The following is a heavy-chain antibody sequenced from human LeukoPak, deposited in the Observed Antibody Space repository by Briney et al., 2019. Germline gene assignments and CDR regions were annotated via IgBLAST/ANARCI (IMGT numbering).Heavy chain of an antibody. CDR2: ISWNSGSI. Sequence: GGSLRLSCAASGFTFDDYAMHWVRQAPGKGLEWVSGISWNSGSIGYADSVKGRFTISRDNAKNSLYLQMNSLRAEDTALYYCAKSAPGMVRGVIITGFDYWGQGTLVTVSS. CDR3: AKSAPGMVRGVIITGFDY. D-gene: IGHD3-10*01. J-gene: IGHJ4*02. V-gene: IGHV3-9*01. CDR1: GFTFDDYA.